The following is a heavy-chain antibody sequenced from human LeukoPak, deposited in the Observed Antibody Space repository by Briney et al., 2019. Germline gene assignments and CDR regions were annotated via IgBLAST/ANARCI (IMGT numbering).Heavy chain of an antibody. Sequence: PGGSLRLSCAASGFTFSSYGMHWVRQAPGKGLEWVAFIRYDGSNKYYADSVKGRFTVSRDNSKNTLYLQMNSLRAEDTAVYFCAKSRSSSANWALQIFDNWGQGTLVTVSS. CDR2: IRYDGSNK. CDR3: AKSRSSSANWALQIFDN. D-gene: IGHD1-1*01. J-gene: IGHJ4*02. V-gene: IGHV3-30*02. CDR1: GFTFSSYG.